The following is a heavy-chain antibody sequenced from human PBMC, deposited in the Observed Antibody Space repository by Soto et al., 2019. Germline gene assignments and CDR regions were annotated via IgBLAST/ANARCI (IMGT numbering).Heavy chain of an antibody. D-gene: IGHD6-19*01. CDR3: ARTKYNSGWLED. Sequence: QVQLQESGPRLVRPSDTLSLTCNVYNHSIRRDNWWGWIRQPPGKGLEWVGYMYHIGTTYYNPSLKSRISLSVDTTKNQFSLKLKSVTAVDTAIYYCARTKYNSGWLEDWGQGTLVTVSS. CDR2: MYHIGTT. V-gene: IGHV4-28*01. CDR1: NHSIRRDNW. J-gene: IGHJ4*02.